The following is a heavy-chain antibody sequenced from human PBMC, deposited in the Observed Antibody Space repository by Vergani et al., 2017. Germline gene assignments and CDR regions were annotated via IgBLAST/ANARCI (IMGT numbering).Heavy chain of an antibody. CDR2: IIPIFGIA. V-gene: IGHV1-69*17. CDR3: ARDDGSSGYQLLQYFQH. D-gene: IGHD3-22*01. CDR1: GGTFSSYA. Sequence: QVQLVQSGAEVKKPGSSVKVSCKASGGTFSSYAISWVRQAPGQGLEWMGGIIPIFGIANYAQKFQGRVTITADKSTSTDYMELSSLRSEDTAVYYCARDDGSSGYQLLQYFQHWGQGTLVTVSS. J-gene: IGHJ1*01.